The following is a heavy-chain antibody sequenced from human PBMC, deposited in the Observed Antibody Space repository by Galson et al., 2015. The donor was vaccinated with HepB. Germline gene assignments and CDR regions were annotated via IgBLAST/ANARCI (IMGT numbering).Heavy chain of an antibody. J-gene: IGHJ4*02. CDR3: TRGGSSDYYFDN. CDR2: ITSKGYGGTT. V-gene: IGHV3-49*03. D-gene: IGHD3-22*01. Sequence: SLRLSCAASGFTFGDYVMSWFRQAPGKGLEWLGFITSKGYGGTTEYAASVKDRFTISRDDSKSIAFLHMNSLKTEDTAVDYCTRGGSSDYYFDNWGQGTLVTASS. CDR1: GFTFGDYV.